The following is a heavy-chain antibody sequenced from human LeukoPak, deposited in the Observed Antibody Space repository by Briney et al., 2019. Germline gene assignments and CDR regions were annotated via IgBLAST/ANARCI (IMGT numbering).Heavy chain of an antibody. Sequence: PSQTLSLTCTVSGGSISSGGYYWSWIRQHPGKGLEWIGYIYHSGGTYYNPSLKSRVTMSVDTSKNQFSLKLSSVTAADTAVYYCARDGVDYGSSVHYSGHWFDPWGQGTLVTVSS. CDR3: ARDGVDYGSSVHYSGHWFDP. J-gene: IGHJ5*02. CDR1: GGSISSGGYY. V-gene: IGHV4-31*03. D-gene: IGHD3-22*01. CDR2: IYHSGGT.